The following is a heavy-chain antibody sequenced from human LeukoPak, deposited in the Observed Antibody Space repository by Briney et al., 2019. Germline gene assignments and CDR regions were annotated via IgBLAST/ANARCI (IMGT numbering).Heavy chain of an antibody. D-gene: IGHD5-24*01. Sequence: SETLSLTCSVSGGSISSHNHHWDWIRQAPGNGLQWIGSIHHSGVTYSNPSLRRRLTLSVDMSKNHFSLILSSVTAADTAVYYCARRDNSFDSCGPATLACVSS. CDR3: ARRDNSFDS. J-gene: IGHJ4*02. V-gene: IGHV4-39*02. CDR1: GGSISSHNHH. CDR2: IHHSGVT.